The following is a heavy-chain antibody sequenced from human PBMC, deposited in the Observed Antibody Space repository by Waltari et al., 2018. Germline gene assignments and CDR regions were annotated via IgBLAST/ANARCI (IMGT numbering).Heavy chain of an antibody. J-gene: IGHJ3*02. CDR3: ASAVVITTRNAFDI. Sequence: QVQLQQWGAGLLKSSETLSLTCAVYGGSFSGYYWSWIRQPPGKGLEWIGEINHSGGTNYNPSAKSRVAISVDTSKNQFSLKLGSVTAADTAVYYCASAVVITTRNAFDIWGQGTMVTVSS. D-gene: IGHD3-22*01. CDR2: INHSGGT. V-gene: IGHV4-34*01. CDR1: GGSFSGYY.